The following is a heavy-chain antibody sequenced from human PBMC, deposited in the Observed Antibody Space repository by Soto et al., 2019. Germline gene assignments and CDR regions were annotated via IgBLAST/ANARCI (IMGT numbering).Heavy chain of an antibody. J-gene: IGHJ4*02. CDR2: IIPIFGTA. Sequence: GASVKVSCKASGGTFSSYAISWVRQAPGQGLEWMGGIIPIFGTANYAQKLQGRVTITADESTSTAYMELSSLRSEDTAVYYCARGRDDSSGYYPYYFDYWGQGTLVTVSS. D-gene: IGHD3-22*01. CDR1: GGTFSSYA. V-gene: IGHV1-69*13. CDR3: ARGRDDSSGYYPYYFDY.